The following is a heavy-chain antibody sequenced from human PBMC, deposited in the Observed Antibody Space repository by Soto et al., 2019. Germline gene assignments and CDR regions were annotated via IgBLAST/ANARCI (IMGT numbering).Heavy chain of an antibody. J-gene: IGHJ4*02. CDR3: ARGYCSSTSCQYYFDY. D-gene: IGHD2-2*01. V-gene: IGHV1-3*01. CDR2: INAGNGDT. CDR1: GYIFTNYA. Sequence: ASVKVSCKASGYIFTNYAIHWVRQAPGQRLEWMGWINAGNGDTKYSQKFQGRDTITRDTSAGTAYIEMSSLRSEDTALYSCARGYCSSTSCQYYFDYWGQGSMVTVSS.